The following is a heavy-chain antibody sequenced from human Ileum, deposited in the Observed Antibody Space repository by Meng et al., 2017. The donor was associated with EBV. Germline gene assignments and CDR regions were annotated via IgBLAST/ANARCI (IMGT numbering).Heavy chain of an antibody. J-gene: IGHJ4*02. CDR2: MSDSGIT. CDR3: AKNGEKYFEY. CDR1: GVSISVINW. V-gene: IGHV4-4*02. Sequence: QVQLQESGPGLVNPSGTLSLTCAVSGVSISVINWWSWVRQSPEKGLEWIGEMSDSGITHYNPSLKSRVTISADKSNNQFSLKLTSVTSADTAVHFCAKNGEKYFEYWGQGTLVTVSS.